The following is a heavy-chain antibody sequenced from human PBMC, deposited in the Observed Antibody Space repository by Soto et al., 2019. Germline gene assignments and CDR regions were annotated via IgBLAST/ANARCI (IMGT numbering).Heavy chain of an antibody. D-gene: IGHD1-1*01. CDR2: IYPSVSS. Sequence: SETLSLTCSVSGFAISRGYYWSWVRQPPGKGLEWIGSIYPSVSSYHNPYLATRLRLSIDTSKNQFTLNLTSVTAADTALYFCAREKVGTTFFDNWSQGIQVTVSS. J-gene: IGHJ4*02. CDR3: AREKVGTTFFDN. V-gene: IGHV4-38-2*02. CDR1: GFAISRGYY.